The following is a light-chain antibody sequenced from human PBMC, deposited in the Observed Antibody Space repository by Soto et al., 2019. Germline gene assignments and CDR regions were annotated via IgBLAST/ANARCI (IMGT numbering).Light chain of an antibody. CDR3: QQYGSSPPLT. V-gene: IGKV3-20*01. J-gene: IGKJ4*01. Sequence: EFVLTQSPGKLSLSPGERATLSCRASQSISRSFLAWYQQKPGQAPRLLIYGASSRGTGIPDRFSGSGSGTDFTLTISRLEPEHFAVYYCQQYGSSPPLTFGGGTKVEIK. CDR2: GAS. CDR1: QSISRSF.